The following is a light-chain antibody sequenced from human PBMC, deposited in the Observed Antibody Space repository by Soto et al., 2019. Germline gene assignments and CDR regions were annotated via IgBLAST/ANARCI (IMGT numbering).Light chain of an antibody. V-gene: IGKV1-39*01. Sequence: IQAPPAPSPVAASVEDRVTITYRASQSISSFLTWYQQKPGNAPKLLIYATSSLQSGVPSRFSGSGSGTDFTLTISSLQPEDFATYYCQQSYSSSHFGQGTRLEI. CDR1: QSISSF. J-gene: IGKJ5*01. CDR3: QQSYSSSH. CDR2: ATS.